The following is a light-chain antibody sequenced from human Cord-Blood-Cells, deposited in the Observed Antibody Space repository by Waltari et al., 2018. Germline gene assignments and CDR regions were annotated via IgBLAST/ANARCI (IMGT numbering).Light chain of an antibody. CDR3: QQRSNWPPYT. CDR1: QSVSSY. V-gene: IGKV3-11*01. J-gene: IGKJ2*01. Sequence: IVLTQSPATLSLSPGERATLSCRASQSVSSYLAWYQQKPGQAPRLLSYDASNRATGIPARFSGSGSGTDFTLTISSLEPEDFAVYYCQQRSNWPPYTFGQGTKLEIK. CDR2: DAS.